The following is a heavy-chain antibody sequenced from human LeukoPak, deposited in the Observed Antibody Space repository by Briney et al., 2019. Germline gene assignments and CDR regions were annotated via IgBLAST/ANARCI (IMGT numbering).Heavy chain of an antibody. J-gene: IGHJ4*02. CDR3: EMTPFDY. CDR2: ISGSGGST. CDR1: GXTFSNYA. Sequence: GGSLRLSCAASGXTFSNYAMTWVRQAPGKGLDWVSTISGSGGSTYYADSVKGRFTISRDNSKNTLSLQMNSLRVEDTAVYYCEMTPFDYWGQGTLVTVSS. V-gene: IGHV3-23*01.